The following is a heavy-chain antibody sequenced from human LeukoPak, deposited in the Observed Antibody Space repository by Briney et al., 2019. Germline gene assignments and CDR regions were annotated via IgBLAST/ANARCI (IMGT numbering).Heavy chain of an antibody. V-gene: IGHV3-48*01. D-gene: IGHD1-26*01. CDR3: ARDVWPTTG. CDR1: GFPFNTYT. J-gene: IGHJ4*02. Sequence: GGSLRLSCAASGFPFNTYTMNWVRQAPGKGLEWVSYISSSSSTIYYADSVKGRFTISRDNAKNSLYLQMNSLRAEDTAVYYCARDVWPTTGWGQGTLVTVSS. CDR2: ISSSSSTI.